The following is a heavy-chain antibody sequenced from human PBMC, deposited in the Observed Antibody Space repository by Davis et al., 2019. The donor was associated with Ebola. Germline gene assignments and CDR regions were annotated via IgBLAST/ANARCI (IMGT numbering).Heavy chain of an antibody. CDR2: IYSGGST. V-gene: IGHV3-66*04. D-gene: IGHD2-21*02. CDR3: ASHFGVLTEGSFDN. CDR1: GFTVSSNY. Sequence: GGSLRLSCAASGFTVSSNYMSWVRPAPGKGLEWVSVIYSGGSTYYADSVKGRFTISRDNSKNTLYLQMNSLRAEDTAVYYCASHFGVLTEGSFDNWGQGTLVSVSS. J-gene: IGHJ4*02.